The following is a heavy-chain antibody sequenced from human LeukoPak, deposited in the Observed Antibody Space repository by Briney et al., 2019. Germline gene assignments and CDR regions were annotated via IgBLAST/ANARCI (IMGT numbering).Heavy chain of an antibody. V-gene: IGHV3-23*01. CDR3: AKARSHYYDSSGYLA. J-gene: IGHJ4*02. CDR2: ISGSGGST. Sequence: GGSLRLSCAASGFTFSSYAMSWVRQAPGKGLEWVSAISGSGGSTYYADSVKGRFTISRDNSKNTLYLQMNSLRAEDTAVYYCAKARSHYYDSSGYLAWGQGTLVTVSS. CDR1: GFTFSSYA. D-gene: IGHD3-22*01.